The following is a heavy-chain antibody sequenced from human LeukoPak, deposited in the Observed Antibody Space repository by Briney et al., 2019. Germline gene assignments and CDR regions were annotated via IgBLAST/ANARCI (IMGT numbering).Heavy chain of an antibody. J-gene: IGHJ6*03. CDR2: IYYSGST. D-gene: IGHD5-18*01. Sequence: SVTLSLTCTVSGGSISSDYWSWTRQPPGKGLGWIGYIYYSGSTNYNPSLKSRVTISVDTSKNQFSLKLSSVTAADTAVYYCARGGYSYGSGYYYYMDVWGKGTTVTVSS. CDR3: ARGGYSYGSGYYYYMDV. V-gene: IGHV4-59*01. CDR1: GGSISSDY.